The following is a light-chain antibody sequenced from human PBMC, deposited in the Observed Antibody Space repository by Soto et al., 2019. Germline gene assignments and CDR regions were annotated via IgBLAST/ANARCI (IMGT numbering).Light chain of an antibody. CDR2: DAS. CDR1: QSVSSY. J-gene: IGKJ1*01. Sequence: IVLTQSPATLSLSPGERATLSCRASQSVSSYLAWYQQKPGQAPRLLIYDASNRATGIPARFSGSGSGTEFTLTISSLQPDDFATYYCQQYNSYPWTFGQGTKV. V-gene: IGKV3-11*01. CDR3: QQYNSYPWT.